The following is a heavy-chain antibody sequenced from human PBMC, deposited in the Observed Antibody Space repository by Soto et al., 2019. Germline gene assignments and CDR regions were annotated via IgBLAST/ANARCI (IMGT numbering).Heavy chain of an antibody. Sequence: QVQLQQWGAGLLKPSETLSLTCAVYGGSFSGYYWSWIRQPPGKGLEWIGEINHSGSTNYNPSLKSRVTISVDTSKNQFSLKLSSVTAADTAVYYCARAPYCSSPSCYGYYYYYYMDVWGKGTTVTVSS. CDR3: ARAPYCSSPSCYGYYYYYYMDV. CDR2: INHSGST. D-gene: IGHD2-2*01. V-gene: IGHV4-34*01. CDR1: GGSFSGYY. J-gene: IGHJ6*03.